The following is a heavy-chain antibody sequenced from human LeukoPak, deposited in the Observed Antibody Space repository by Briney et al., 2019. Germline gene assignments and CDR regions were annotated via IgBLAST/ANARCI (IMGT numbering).Heavy chain of an antibody. CDR1: GYTFTSYD. CDR3: ARLDIVVVPAAIQPLGYYYYGMDV. J-gene: IGHJ6*02. D-gene: IGHD2-2*02. V-gene: IGHV1-8*01. CDR2: MNPNSGNT. Sequence: VASVKVSCKASGYTFTSYDINWVRQATGQGLEWMGWMNPNSGNTVYAQKFQGRVTMTRNTSISTAYMELSSLRSEDTAVYYCARLDIVVVPAAIQPLGYYYYGMDVWGQGTRSPSP.